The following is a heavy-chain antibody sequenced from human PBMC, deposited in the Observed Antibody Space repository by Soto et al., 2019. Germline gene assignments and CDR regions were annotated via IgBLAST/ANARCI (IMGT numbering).Heavy chain of an antibody. CDR3: ARKDKSGYFNWFDP. D-gene: IGHD3-22*01. V-gene: IGHV5-51*01. J-gene: IGHJ5*02. CDR1: GYRFTSYW. Sequence: GESLKISCRTSGYRFTSYWIAWVRQMPGKGLEWMGIIFPSDSDTRYSPSFQGQVTISADRSTSTVFLQWASLKASDTAVYFCARKDKSGYFNWFDPWGQGTLGTVS. CDR2: IFPSDSDT.